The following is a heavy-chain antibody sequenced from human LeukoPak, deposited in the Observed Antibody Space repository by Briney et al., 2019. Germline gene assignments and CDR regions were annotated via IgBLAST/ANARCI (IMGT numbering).Heavy chain of an antibody. Sequence: SETLSLTCTVSGGSISSYYWSWIRQPPGKGLEWIGYIYYRWSTNYNPSLKSRVTISVDTSKNQFSLKLSSVTAADTAVYYCASAYCSSTSCYGGYYYYYYMDVWGKGTTLTVSS. D-gene: IGHD2-2*01. CDR2: IYYRWST. V-gene: IGHV4-59*08. J-gene: IGHJ6*03. CDR3: ASAYCSSTSCYGGYYYYYYMDV. CDR1: GGSISSYY.